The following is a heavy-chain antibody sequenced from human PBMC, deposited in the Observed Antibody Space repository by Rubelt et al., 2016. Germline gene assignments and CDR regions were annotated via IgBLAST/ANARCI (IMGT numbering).Heavy chain of an antibody. CDR1: GLTFSIYA. D-gene: IGHD6-13*01. Sequence: GGSLRLSCAASGLTFSIYAMNWVRQAPGKGLEWVSVVSGSGGITFYADSVRGRFTISRDNSKNTLSLQMSSLGAEDTAVYYCAKDTVFMAAAGRMDVWGQGTTVTVSS. CDR3: AKDTVFMAAAGRMDV. J-gene: IGHJ6*02. V-gene: IGHV3-23*01. CDR2: VSGSGGIT.